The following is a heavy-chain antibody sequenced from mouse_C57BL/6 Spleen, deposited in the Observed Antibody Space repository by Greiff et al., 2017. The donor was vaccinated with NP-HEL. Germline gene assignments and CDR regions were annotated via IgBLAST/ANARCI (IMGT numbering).Heavy chain of an antibody. Sequence: EVQLQQSGPELVKPGASVKISCKASGYTFTDYYMNWVKQSPGKSLEWIGYINPNNGGTSYNQKFKGKATLTVDKSSSTGNVELRSLTAEDSAVYYCERHITTGGVYFDYWGQGTTLTVSS. CDR1: GYTFTDYY. D-gene: IGHD1-1*01. V-gene: IGHV1-26*01. CDR3: ERHITTGGVYFDY. CDR2: INPNNGGT. J-gene: IGHJ2*01.